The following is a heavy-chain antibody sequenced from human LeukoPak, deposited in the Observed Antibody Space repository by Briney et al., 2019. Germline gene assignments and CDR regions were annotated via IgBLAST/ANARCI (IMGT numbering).Heavy chain of an antibody. CDR1: GFSLSTSGMR. Sequence: SGPALVKPTQTLTLTCTFSGFSLSTSGMRVSWIRQPPWKALEWLARIDLDDAKFYSTSLKTRLTISKDTSKNQVVLTMTNMDPVDTATYYCARVLYSSSWYAFDIWGQGTMVTVSS. J-gene: IGHJ3*02. V-gene: IGHV2-70*04. D-gene: IGHD6-13*01. CDR3: ARVLYSSSWYAFDI. CDR2: IDLDDAK.